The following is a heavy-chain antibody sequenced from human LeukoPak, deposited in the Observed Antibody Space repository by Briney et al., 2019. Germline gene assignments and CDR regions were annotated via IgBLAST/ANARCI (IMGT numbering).Heavy chain of an antibody. CDR3: AREVQYQLPPIGHYYYYMDV. Sequence: PGGSLRLSCVVSGFTFDNYGMHWVRQAPGKGLEWVAFVRYDEANKYYADSVKGRFTISRDNSKNTLFLQMNSLRAEDTAVYYCAREVQYQLPPIGHYYYYMDVWGKGTTVTVSS. D-gene: IGHD2-2*01. CDR2: VRYDEANK. J-gene: IGHJ6*03. V-gene: IGHV3-30*02. CDR1: GFTFDNYG.